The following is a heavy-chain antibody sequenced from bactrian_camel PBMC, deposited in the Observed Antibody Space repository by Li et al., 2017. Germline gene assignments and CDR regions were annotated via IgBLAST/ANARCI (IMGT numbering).Heavy chain of an antibody. D-gene: IGHD1*01. CDR1: LYTYSSYC. Sequence: HVQLVESGGGTVQAGGSLRLSCAASLYTYSSYCLGWFRQTPGKEREGVATIGSDGYTTYTDSVKGRFTISHDYDKRTLYLQMNGVKPEDTAMYYCAADASGCETLAGGVWSGPLGMDYWGQGTQVTVS. CDR2: IGSDGYT. J-gene: IGHJ4*01. CDR3: AADASGCETLAGGVWSGPLGMDY. V-gene: IGHV3S55*01.